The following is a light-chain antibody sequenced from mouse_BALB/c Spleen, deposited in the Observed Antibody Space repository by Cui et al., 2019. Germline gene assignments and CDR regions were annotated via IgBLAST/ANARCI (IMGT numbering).Light chain of an antibody. CDR1: SSVSY. CDR2: STS. CDR3: HQWSSYPWT. Sequence: QIVLTQSPAIMSASLGEEITLTCSASSSVSYMHWYQQKSGTSPKLLIYSTSNLASGVLSRFSGSGSGTFYSLTISSVEAEDAADYYCHQWSSYPWTFGGGTKLENK. J-gene: IGKJ1*01. V-gene: IGKV4-80*01.